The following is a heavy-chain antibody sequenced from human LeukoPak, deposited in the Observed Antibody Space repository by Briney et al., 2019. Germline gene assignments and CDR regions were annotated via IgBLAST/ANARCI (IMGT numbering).Heavy chain of an antibody. D-gene: IGHD2-2*02. V-gene: IGHV4-30-4*01. CDR3: ARVVPAAIGDWFDP. CDR1: GGSISSGDYY. Sequence: SETLSLTCTVSGGSISSGDYYWSRIRQPPGKGLEWIGYIYYSGSTYYNPSLKSRVTISVDTSKNQFSLKLSSVTAADTAVYYCARVVPAAIGDWFDPWGQGTLVTVSS. CDR2: IYYSGST. J-gene: IGHJ5*02.